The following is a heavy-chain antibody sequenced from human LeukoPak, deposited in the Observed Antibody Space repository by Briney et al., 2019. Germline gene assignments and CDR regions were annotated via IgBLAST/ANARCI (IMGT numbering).Heavy chain of an antibody. J-gene: IGHJ6*03. D-gene: IGHD3-10*01. V-gene: IGHV1-2*02. CDR3: ARGVFERSYYYYYMDV. Sequence: ASVKVSCKASRYTFTGYYMHWVRQAPGQGLEWMGWINPNSGGTDYAQKFQGRVTMTRDTSISTAYMELSRLRSDDTAVYYCARGVFERSYYYYYMDVWGKGTTVTVSS. CDR2: INPNSGGT. CDR1: RYTFTGYY.